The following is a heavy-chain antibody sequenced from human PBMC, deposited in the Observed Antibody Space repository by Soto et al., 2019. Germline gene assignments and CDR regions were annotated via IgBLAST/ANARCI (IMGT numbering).Heavy chain of an antibody. V-gene: IGHV4-34*01. CDR3: ARGPPFH. CDR2: INHSGST. Sequence: SETLCLTCAVYGGSFSGYYWSWIRQPPGKGLEWIGEINHSGSTNYNPSLKSRVTISVDTSKNQFSLKLSSVTAADTAVYYCARGPPFHWGQGTLVTVSS. CDR1: GGSFSGYY. J-gene: IGHJ4*02. D-gene: IGHD3-16*01.